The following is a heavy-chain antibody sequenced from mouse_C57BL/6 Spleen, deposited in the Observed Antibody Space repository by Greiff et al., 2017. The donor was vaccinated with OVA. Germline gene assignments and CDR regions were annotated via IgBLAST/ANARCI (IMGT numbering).Heavy chain of an antibody. CDR1: GFTFNTYA. J-gene: IGHJ4*01. Sequence: EVQVVESGGGLVQPKGSLKLSCAASGFTFNTYAMHWVRQAPGKGLEWVARIRSKSSNYATYYADSVKDRFTISRDDSQSMLYLQMNNLKTEDTAMYYCVRGRTPGTDYAMDYWGQGTSVTVSS. CDR3: VRGRTPGTDYAMDY. V-gene: IGHV10-3*01. D-gene: IGHD3-3*01. CDR2: IRSKSSNYAT.